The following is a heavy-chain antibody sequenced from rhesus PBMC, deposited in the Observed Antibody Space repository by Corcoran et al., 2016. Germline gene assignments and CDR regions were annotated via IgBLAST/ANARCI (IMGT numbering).Heavy chain of an antibody. CDR2: IKNKADGGTA. Sequence: EVQLVESGGGLVQPGGSLGLSCTASGFTFSHYWMSWVRQAPGKGLDWVGRIKNKADGGTAAYACSVEGRFTISRDDSKNTLYLQMNSLKTEDTAVYYCARVLRFSGYWKYGLDSWGQGVVVTVSS. J-gene: IGHJ6*01. CDR1: GFTFSHYW. D-gene: IGHD6-25*01. V-gene: IGHV3-16*02. CDR3: ARVLRFSGYWKYGLDS.